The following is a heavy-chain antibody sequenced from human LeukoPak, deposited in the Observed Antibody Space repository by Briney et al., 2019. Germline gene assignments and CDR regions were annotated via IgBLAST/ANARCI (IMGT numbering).Heavy chain of an antibody. V-gene: IGHV4-34*01. CDR3: ARGVVPAAYYYYGMDV. D-gene: IGHD2-2*01. CDR1: GGSSSGYY. CDR2: INHSGST. Sequence: SETLSLTCAVYGGSSSGYYWSWIRRPPGKGLEWIGEINHSGSTNYNPSLKSRVTISVDTSKNQFSLKLSSVTAADTAVYYCARGVVPAAYYYYGMDVWGKGTTVTVSS. J-gene: IGHJ6*04.